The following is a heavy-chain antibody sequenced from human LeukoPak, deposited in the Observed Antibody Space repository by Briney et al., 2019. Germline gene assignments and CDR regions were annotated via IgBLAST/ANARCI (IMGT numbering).Heavy chain of an antibody. CDR1: GFNFRDSA. J-gene: IGHJ5*02. D-gene: IGHD4-17*01. Sequence: GRSLRLSCAASGFNFRDSAMHWGRQAPGKGLEGVAVISYDGTNKYYADSVKGRFTISRDNSKNTLFLQMNSLRLEDTAVYYCAADYGDYVSPSTWGQGTLVTVSS. V-gene: IGHV3-30*04. CDR3: AADYGDYVSPST. CDR2: ISYDGTNK.